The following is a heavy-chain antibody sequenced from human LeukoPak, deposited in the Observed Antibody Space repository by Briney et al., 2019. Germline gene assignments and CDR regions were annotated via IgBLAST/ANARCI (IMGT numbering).Heavy chain of an antibody. D-gene: IGHD3-3*01. CDR1: GFTFSSYA. CDR2: ISGSGGSI. J-gene: IGHJ4*02. CDR3: AGAYYDFWSGPPENY. V-gene: IGHV3-23*01. Sequence: GGSLRLSCAASGFTFSSYAMSWVRQAPGKGLEWVSAISGSGGSIYYADSVKGRFTIPRDNAKNSLYLQMNSLRAEDTAVYYCAGAYYDFWSGPPENYWGQGTLVTVSS.